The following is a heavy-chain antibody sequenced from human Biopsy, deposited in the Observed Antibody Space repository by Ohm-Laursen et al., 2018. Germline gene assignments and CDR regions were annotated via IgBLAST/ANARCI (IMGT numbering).Heavy chain of an antibody. J-gene: IGHJ6*02. Sequence: SETLSLTCAVSGGSFSGTYWSWIRQTPGKGLEWIGEINHSGSTKYNPSFESRVTISVDTAKKQFSLSLRSVTAADTAVYYCARVPLPGIGAAYQGRFLYGMDVWGQGTTVSVSS. V-gene: IGHV4-34*01. CDR2: INHSGST. CDR3: ARVPLPGIGAAYQGRFLYGMDV. CDR1: GGSFSGTY. D-gene: IGHD6-13*01.